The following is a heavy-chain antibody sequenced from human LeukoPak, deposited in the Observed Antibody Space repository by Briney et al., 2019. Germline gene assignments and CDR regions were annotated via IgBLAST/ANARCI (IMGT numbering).Heavy chain of an antibody. CDR1: GFTFSSYA. V-gene: IGHV3-30*18. CDR3: AKGQLVDYGMDV. Sequence: GGALRISCEAPGFTFSSYAMHRVRQAPGKVLPWVAVMSYDGGHKYYADSVKGRFTIYRDNSKNALYMQMNSLRAEDTAVYYCAKGQLVDYGMDVWGQGTTVTVSS. J-gene: IGHJ6*02. CDR2: MSYDGGHK. D-gene: IGHD2-15*01.